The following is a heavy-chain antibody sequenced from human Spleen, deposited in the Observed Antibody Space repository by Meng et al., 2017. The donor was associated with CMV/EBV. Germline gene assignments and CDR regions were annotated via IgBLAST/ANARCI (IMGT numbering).Heavy chain of an antibody. V-gene: IGHV3-30*19. CDR3: ARDLGRYYDSSGPDY. Sequence: GESLKISCAASGFKFSSFGMHWVRQAPGKGLEWVAVISYDGSNKYYADSVKGRFTISRDNSKNTLYLQMNSLRAEDTAVYYCARDLGRYYDSSGPDYWGQGTLVTVSS. D-gene: IGHD3-22*01. CDR2: ISYDGSNK. CDR1: GFKFSSFG. J-gene: IGHJ4*02.